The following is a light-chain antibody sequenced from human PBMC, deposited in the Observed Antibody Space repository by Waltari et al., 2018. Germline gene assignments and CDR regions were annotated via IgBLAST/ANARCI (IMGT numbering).Light chain of an antibody. J-gene: IGKJ1*01. CDR2: EVS. V-gene: IGKV2-24*01. CDR3: MQATQFPWT. Sequence: DIVVTQTPLSSPVTLGQPASISCRSSQSLVHSDGNTYLSWLQQRPGQPPRVLIYEVSNRLSGVPDRFSGSGAGTDCTLRISRVEAEDVGVYYCMQATQFPWTFGQGTNVEIK. CDR1: QSLVHSDGNTY.